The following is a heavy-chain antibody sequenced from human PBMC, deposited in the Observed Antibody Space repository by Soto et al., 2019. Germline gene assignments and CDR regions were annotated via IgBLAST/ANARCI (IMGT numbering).Heavy chain of an antibody. CDR3: ARGLRNSSSAAVDY. J-gene: IGHJ4*02. Sequence: SETLSLTCAVYGGSFSGYYWSWIRQPPGKGLEWIGEINHSGSTNYNPSLKSRVTISVDTSKNQFSLKLSSVTAADTAVYYCARGLRNSSSAAVDYWGRGTLVTVSS. CDR2: INHSGST. D-gene: IGHD6-6*01. V-gene: IGHV4-34*01. CDR1: GGSFSGYY.